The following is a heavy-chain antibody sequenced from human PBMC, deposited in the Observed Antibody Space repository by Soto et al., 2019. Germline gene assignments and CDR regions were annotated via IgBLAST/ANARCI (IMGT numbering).Heavy chain of an antibody. CDR1: GGSISSGDYY. Sequence: QVQLQESGPGLVKPSQTLSLTCTVSGGSISSGDYYWIWFRHPPGKGLEWIGYIYYSGSTYNNPSHKSRVTISVDTSTNQCSAKLRSVTAAAAAVYYCASAQGSGFLVSWGQGTLVTVSS. J-gene: IGHJ4*02. D-gene: IGHD3-10*01. CDR2: IYYSGST. CDR3: ASAQGSGFLVS. V-gene: IGHV4-30-4*01.